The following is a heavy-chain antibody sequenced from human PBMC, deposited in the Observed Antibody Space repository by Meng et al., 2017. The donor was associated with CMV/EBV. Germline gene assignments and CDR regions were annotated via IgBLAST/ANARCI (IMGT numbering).Heavy chain of an antibody. D-gene: IGHD3-10*01. CDR2: IYYSGST. Sequence: SETLSLTCTVSGGSISSGDYYWSWIRQPPGKGLEWIGYIYYSGSTYYNPSLKSRVTISVDTSKNQFSLKLSSVTAADTAVYYCARVGVYGSGSFYYYYYGMDVWGQGTTVTVS. V-gene: IGHV4-30-4*08. CDR1: GGSISSGDYY. J-gene: IGHJ6*02. CDR3: ARVGVYGSGSFYYYYYGMDV.